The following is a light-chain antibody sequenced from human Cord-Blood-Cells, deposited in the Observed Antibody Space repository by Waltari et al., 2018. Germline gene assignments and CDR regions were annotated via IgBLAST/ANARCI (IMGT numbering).Light chain of an antibody. Sequence: QSVLTQPPSVSGAPGQRVTISCTGSSSNIGAGYDVHWYQQLPGTAPKLLIYGNSNRPSGVPDRCSGSKSGTSASLAITWLQAEDEADYYGQSYDSSLSGSVFGGGTKRTVL. CDR3: QSYDSSLSGSV. V-gene: IGLV1-40*01. J-gene: IGLJ3*02. CDR1: SSNIGAGYD. CDR2: GNS.